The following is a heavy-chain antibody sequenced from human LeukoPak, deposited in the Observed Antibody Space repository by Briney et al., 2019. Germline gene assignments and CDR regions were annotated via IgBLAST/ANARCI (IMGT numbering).Heavy chain of an antibody. CDR2: INWNSGNI. CDR1: GFTFDDCA. D-gene: IGHD7-27*01. J-gene: IGHJ6*03. V-gene: IGHV3-9*01. Sequence: GGSLRLSCAASGFTFDDCAMYWFRQAPGKGLEWVSGINWNSGNIEYADSVKGRFTISRDNAKNSLYLQMNSLRAEDTALYYCAESANWGLGYYMDVWGKGTTVTVSS. CDR3: AESANWGLGYYMDV.